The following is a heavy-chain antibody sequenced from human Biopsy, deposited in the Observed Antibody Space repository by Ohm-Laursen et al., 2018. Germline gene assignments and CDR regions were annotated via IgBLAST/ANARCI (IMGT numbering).Heavy chain of an antibody. Sequence: SSVKVSCKASGGTFNGYGINWVRQAPGQGLEWMGGIIPFFGTSDYAQTFQGRVTITADKSTSTSYMKLTRLRSEDSAVYYCAAGTRYSSGWYNAVDFWGQGTMVTVSS. CDR1: GGTFNGYG. D-gene: IGHD6-19*01. V-gene: IGHV1-69*06. J-gene: IGHJ3*01. CDR2: IIPFFGTS. CDR3: AAGTRYSSGWYNAVDF.